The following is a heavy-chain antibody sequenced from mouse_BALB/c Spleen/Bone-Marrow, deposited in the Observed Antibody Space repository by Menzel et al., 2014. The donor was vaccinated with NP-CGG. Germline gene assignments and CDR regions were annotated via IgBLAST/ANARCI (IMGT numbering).Heavy chain of an antibody. J-gene: IGHJ3*01. D-gene: IGHD1-1*01. CDR2: INPDSSTI. CDR1: GFDFSRYW. Sequence: EVQLQESGGGLVQPGGSLKLSCAASGFDFSRYWMSWVRQAPGKGLEWIGEINPDSSTINYTPSLKDKFIISRDNAKNTLYLQMSKVRSEDTALYCCSRLSYYGRFAYWGQGTLVTVSA. V-gene: IGHV4-1*02. CDR3: SRLSYYGRFAY.